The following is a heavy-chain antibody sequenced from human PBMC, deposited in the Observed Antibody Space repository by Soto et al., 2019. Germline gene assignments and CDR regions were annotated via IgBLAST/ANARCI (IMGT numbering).Heavy chain of an antibody. D-gene: IGHD3-10*01. CDR3: ARDNYGTLDY. V-gene: IGHV1-2*02. Sequence: ASVKVSCKPSWYPFTDLYIHWVRQAPGLGLEWMGWIDPRSGASRKTQRFQGRFTMTRDTSTNTVYMELSSLRSDDTAVYFCARDNYGTLDYWGQGTLVTVSS. J-gene: IGHJ4*02. CDR1: WYPFTDLY. CDR2: IDPRSGAS.